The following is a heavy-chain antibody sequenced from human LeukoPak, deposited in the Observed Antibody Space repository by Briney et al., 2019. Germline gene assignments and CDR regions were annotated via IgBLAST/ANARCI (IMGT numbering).Heavy chain of an antibody. Sequence: GASVKVSCKASGYNFTRYYMHWMRQAPGQGLQGMEIINPSGGTTSYAQKFQGSSTVTRDTSTSTVYMELSSLRSEDTAVYYCARDLVVVTGLRTRGSFDIWGQGTMVTVSS. CDR1: GYNFTRYY. CDR3: ARDLVVVTGLRTRGSFDI. J-gene: IGHJ3*02. D-gene: IGHD2-21*02. CDR2: INPSGGTT. V-gene: IGHV1-46*01.